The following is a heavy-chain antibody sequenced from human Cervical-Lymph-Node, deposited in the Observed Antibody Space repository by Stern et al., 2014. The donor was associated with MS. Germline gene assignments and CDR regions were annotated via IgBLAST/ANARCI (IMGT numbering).Heavy chain of an antibody. Sequence: EVQLVESGGGLVQPGGSLRLSCAASGFTFSRYWMHWVRQVPGKGPVWVSRINSDGSSSEYVASVKGRFTISRDNAKSTVYLEMNSLRVEDTAMYFCARGGEHYSYYYAMDVWGQGTTVTVSS. CDR1: GFTFSRYW. D-gene: IGHD5-12*01. CDR3: ARGGEHYSYYYAMDV. V-gene: IGHV3-74*03. J-gene: IGHJ6*02. CDR2: INSDGSSS.